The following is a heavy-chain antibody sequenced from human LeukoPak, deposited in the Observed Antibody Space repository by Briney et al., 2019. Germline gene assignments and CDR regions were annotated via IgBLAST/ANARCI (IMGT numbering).Heavy chain of an antibody. CDR3: ARGLSSDILTDDAFDI. D-gene: IGHD3-9*01. CDR2: IYYSGST. J-gene: IGHJ3*02. V-gene: IGHV4-39*07. CDR1: GGSISSSSYY. Sequence: SETLSLTCTVSGGSISSSSYYWGWIRQPPGKGLEWIGSIYYSGSTNYNPSLKSRVTISVDTSKNQFSLKLSSVTAADTAVYYCARGLSSDILTDDAFDIWGQGAMVTVSS.